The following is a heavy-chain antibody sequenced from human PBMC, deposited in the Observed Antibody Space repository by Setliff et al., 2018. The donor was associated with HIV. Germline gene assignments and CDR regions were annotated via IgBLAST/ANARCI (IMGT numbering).Heavy chain of an antibody. J-gene: IGHJ6*03. Sequence: SETLSLTCTVSGGSISSGGYYWSWIRQHPGKGLEWIGYIYYSGSTYYNPSLKSRVTISIDTSKSQFSLKLSSVTAADTAVYYCARGLVVVTDSDYDTNYYYYYYMDVWGKGTTVTVSS. CDR2: IYYSGST. CDR3: ARGLVVVTDSDYDTNYYYYYYMDV. D-gene: IGHD5-12*01. CDR1: GGSISSGGYY. V-gene: IGHV4-31*03.